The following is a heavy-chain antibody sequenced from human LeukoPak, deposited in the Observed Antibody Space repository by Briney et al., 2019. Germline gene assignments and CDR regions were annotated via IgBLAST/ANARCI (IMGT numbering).Heavy chain of an antibody. V-gene: IGHV3-7*01. CDR2: IKQDGSEK. CDR3: ARVLRDYDSRAYDAFDI. J-gene: IGHJ3*02. D-gene: IGHD3-22*01. CDR1: RFTFSSYW. Sequence: GGSLRLSCAACRFTFSSYWMSWVRQAPGKGLEWLAKIKQDGSEKYYVDSVKGRFTISRDNAKNSLYLQMNSLRAEDTAVYYCARVLRDYDSRAYDAFDIWGQGTMVTVYS.